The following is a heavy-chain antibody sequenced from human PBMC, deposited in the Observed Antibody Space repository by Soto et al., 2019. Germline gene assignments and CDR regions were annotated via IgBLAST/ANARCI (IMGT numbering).Heavy chain of an antibody. Sequence: QVQLVESGGGVVQPGRSLRLSCAASGFTFSASAMHWVRQAPGKGLEWVAIISYDGTNKNYADSVKGRFTISRDNSKNTLYLQMISLSTEDTAVYYCALEVHGTCYYSASDIMGQGTMVTVSS. J-gene: IGHJ3*02. CDR2: ISYDGTNK. D-gene: IGHD3-22*01. CDR3: ALEVHGTCYYSASDI. CDR1: GFTFSASA. V-gene: IGHV3-30-3*01.